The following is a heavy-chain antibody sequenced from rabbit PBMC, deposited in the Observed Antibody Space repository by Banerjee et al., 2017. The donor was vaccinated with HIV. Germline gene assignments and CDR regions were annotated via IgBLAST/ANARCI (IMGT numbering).Heavy chain of an antibody. CDR1: GFSFTNKYV. Sequence: QEQLEESGGDLVKPEGSLTLTCTASGFSFTNKYVMCWVRQAPGKGLEWIGCIYTTSGNTWYASWAKGRFTISKTSSTTVTLQMTSLTAADTATYFRTRHPDSSWGLWGQGTLVTVS. V-gene: IGHV1S45*01. CDR2: IYTTSGNT. J-gene: IGHJ3*01. D-gene: IGHD4-2*01. CDR3: TRHPDSSWGL.